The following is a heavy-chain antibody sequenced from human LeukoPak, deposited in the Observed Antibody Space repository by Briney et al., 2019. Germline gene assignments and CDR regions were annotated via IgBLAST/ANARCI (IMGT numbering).Heavy chain of an antibody. J-gene: IGHJ6*02. CDR1: GYSFTSYW. CDR2: IYPGDSDT. Sequence: GETLKISCKGSGYSFTSYWIGWVRQMPGKGLEWMGIIYPGDSDTRYSPSFQGQVTISADKSISTAYLQWSSLKASDTAMYYCARHLPYGDSYYGMDVWGQGTTVTVSS. V-gene: IGHV5-51*01. CDR3: ARHLPYGDSYYGMDV. D-gene: IGHD4-17*01.